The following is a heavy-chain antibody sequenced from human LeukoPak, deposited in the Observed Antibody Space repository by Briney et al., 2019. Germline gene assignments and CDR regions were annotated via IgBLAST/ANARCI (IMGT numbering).Heavy chain of an antibody. J-gene: IGHJ4*02. Sequence: GASVKVSCKASGYTFTRYGISWVRQAPGQGLEWMGWISAYNGNSNYAQKLQGRVTITTDTSTSTAYMELRSLRSDDTAVYYCARDLWNFYDSSGYYRDFDYWGQGTLVTVSS. CDR1: GYTFTRYG. CDR3: ARDLWNFYDSSGYYRDFDY. D-gene: IGHD3-22*01. CDR2: ISAYNGNS. V-gene: IGHV1-18*01.